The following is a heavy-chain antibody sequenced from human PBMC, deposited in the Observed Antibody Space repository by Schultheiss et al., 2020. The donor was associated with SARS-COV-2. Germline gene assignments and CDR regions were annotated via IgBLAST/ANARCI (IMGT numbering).Heavy chain of an antibody. J-gene: IGHJ3*02. D-gene: IGHD5-18*01. V-gene: IGHV3-30*14. CDR2: ISYDGSNK. Sequence: GGSLRLSCAASGFTFSSYAMHWVRQAPGKGLEWVAVISYDGSNKYYADSVKGRFTISRDNSKNTLYLQMSSLRAEDTAVYYCARDRVDTAMVDAFDIWGQGTIITVSS. CDR1: GFTFSSYA. CDR3: ARDRVDTAMVDAFDI.